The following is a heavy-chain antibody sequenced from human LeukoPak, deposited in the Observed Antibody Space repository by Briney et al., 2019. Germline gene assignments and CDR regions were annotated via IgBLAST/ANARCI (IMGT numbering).Heavy chain of an antibody. CDR2: ISYDGSNK. Sequence: GSLRLSCAASGFTFSSYAMHWVRQAPGKGLEWVAVISYDGSNKYYADSVKGRFTISRDNSKNTLYLQMNSLRAEDTAVYYCARGGLAAAGIFDYWGQGTLVTVSS. J-gene: IGHJ4*02. CDR3: ARGGLAAAGIFDY. V-gene: IGHV3-30*04. D-gene: IGHD6-13*01. CDR1: GFTFSSYA.